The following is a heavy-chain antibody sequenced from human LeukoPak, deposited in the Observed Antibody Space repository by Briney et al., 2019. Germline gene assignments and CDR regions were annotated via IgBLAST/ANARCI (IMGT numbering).Heavy chain of an antibody. CDR2: INHSGST. J-gene: IGHJ4*02. V-gene: IGHV4-34*01. CDR1: GGSFSGYY. D-gene: IGHD3-3*01. Sequence: SETLSLTCAVYGGSFSGYYWSWLRQPPGKGLEWIGEINHSGSTNYNPSLKSRVTISVDTSKNQFSLKLSSVTAADTAVYYCARGYYDFWSGSTYYFDYWGQGTLVTVSS. CDR3: ARGYYDFWSGSTYYFDY.